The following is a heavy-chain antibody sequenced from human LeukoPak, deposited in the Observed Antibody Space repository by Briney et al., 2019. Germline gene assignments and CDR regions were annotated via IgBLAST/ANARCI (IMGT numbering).Heavy chain of an antibody. CDR3: ARGFINRHSSSPLSP. J-gene: IGHJ5*02. CDR1: GYTFTGYY. CDR2: INPNSGGT. D-gene: IGHD6-13*01. V-gene: IGHV1-2*02. Sequence: ASVKVSCKASGYTFTGYYMHWVRQAPGQGLEWMGWINPNSGGTNYAQKFQGRVTMTRDTSTSTVYMELSSLRSEDTAVYYCARGFINRHSSSPLSPWGQGTLVTVSS.